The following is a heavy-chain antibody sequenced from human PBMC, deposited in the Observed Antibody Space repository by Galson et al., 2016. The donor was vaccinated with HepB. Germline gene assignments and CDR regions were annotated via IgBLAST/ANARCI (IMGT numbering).Heavy chain of an antibody. J-gene: IGHJ4*02. V-gene: IGHV3-23*01. CDR2: ISGSGGTT. Sequence: SLRLSCAASGFTFSSYAMSWVRQAPGKGLEWVAGISGSGGTTFYADSVKGRFSISRENSKNTLYLHMKSLRVEDTALYYCAKDEGYHYGGFDYWGQGTLVTVSS. CDR3: AKDEGYHYGGFDY. CDR1: GFTFSSYA. D-gene: IGHD4-23*01.